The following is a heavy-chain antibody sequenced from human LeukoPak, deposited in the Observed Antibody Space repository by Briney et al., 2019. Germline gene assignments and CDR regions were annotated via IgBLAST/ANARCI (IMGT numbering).Heavy chain of an antibody. CDR3: ARALVVPAAMVNWFDP. Sequence: ASETLSLTCTVSGGSISSYYWSWIRQPPGKGLEWIGYIYYSGSTNYNPSLKSRVTISVDTSKNQFSLTLSSVTAADTAVYYCARALVVPAAMVNWFDPWGQGTLVTVSS. CDR1: GGSISSYY. CDR2: IYYSGST. J-gene: IGHJ5*02. V-gene: IGHV4-59*01. D-gene: IGHD2-2*01.